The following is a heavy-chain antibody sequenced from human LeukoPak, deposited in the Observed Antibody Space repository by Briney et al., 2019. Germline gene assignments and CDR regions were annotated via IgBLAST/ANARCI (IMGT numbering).Heavy chain of an antibody. CDR2: ISGSGGST. J-gene: IGHJ4*02. V-gene: IGHV3-23*01. CDR3: AKDLGAYCSSTSCYPDY. Sequence: GGSLRLSCAASGFTFSSYAMSWVRQAPGKGLEWVSAISGSGGSTYYADSVKGRFTISRDNSKNTLYLQMNGLRAEDTAVYYCAKDLGAYCSSTSCYPDYWGQGTLVTVSS. CDR1: GFTFSSYA. D-gene: IGHD2-2*01.